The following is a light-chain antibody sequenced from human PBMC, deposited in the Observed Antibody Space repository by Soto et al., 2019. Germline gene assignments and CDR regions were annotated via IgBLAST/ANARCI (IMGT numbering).Light chain of an antibody. Sequence: QSALTQPASLSGSPGQSITISCTGTSSDIGAYDYVSWFQQHPGKAPKLMISEVNNRPSGVSNRFSGSKSGNTASLTISGLQAEDEADYYCTSYTNSNTYVFGTGTKVTVL. CDR3: TSYTNSNTYV. J-gene: IGLJ1*01. V-gene: IGLV2-14*01. CDR2: EVN. CDR1: SSDIGAYDY.